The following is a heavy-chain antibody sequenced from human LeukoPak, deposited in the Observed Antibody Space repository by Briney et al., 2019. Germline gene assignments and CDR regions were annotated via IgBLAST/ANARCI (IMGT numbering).Heavy chain of an antibody. CDR3: AKLGMYSGTSY. Sequence: GGSLRLSCAASGCTFNIYAMSWVRQAPGKGLKWVSDISHSGDNTYYADSVKGRFTISRDNSKNTVYLQMDSLRTEDTAVYYCAKLGMYSGTSYWGQGTLVTVSS. V-gene: IGHV3-23*01. J-gene: IGHJ4*02. CDR2: ISHSGDNT. CDR1: GCTFNIYA. D-gene: IGHD1-26*01.